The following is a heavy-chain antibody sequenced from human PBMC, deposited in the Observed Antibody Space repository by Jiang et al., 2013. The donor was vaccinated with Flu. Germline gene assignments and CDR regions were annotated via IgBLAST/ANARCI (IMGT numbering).Heavy chain of an antibody. J-gene: IGHJ5*02. Sequence: GAEVKKPGSSVKVSCKASGGTFSSYTISWVRQAPGQGLEWMGRIIPILGIANYAQKFQGRVTITADKSTSTAYMELSSLRSEDTAVYYCAREDTMVRGVIPGGWFDPWGQGTLVTVSS. V-gene: IGHV1-69*04. CDR2: IIPILGIA. CDR1: GGTFSSYT. D-gene: IGHD3-10*01. CDR3: AREDTMVRGVIPGGWFDP.